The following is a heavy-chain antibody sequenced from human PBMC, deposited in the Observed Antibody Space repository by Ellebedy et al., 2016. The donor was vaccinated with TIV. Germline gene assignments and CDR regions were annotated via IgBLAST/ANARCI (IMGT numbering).Heavy chain of an antibody. CDR1: GFTFSTYS. CDR2: ISSSSSYI. Sequence: PGGSLRLSCAASGFTFSTYSMNWVRQAPGKGLEWVSSISSSSSYIYFADSVKVRFTISRDNAKNSLFLQMNSLRAEDTAVYYCARDIVVVPAARRPYYYSGMDVWGQGTTVTVSS. V-gene: IGHV3-21*01. CDR3: ARDIVVVPAARRPYYYSGMDV. J-gene: IGHJ6*02. D-gene: IGHD2-2*01.